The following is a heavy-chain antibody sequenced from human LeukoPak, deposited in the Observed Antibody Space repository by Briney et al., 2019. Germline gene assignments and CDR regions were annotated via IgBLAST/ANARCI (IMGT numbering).Heavy chain of an antibody. CDR2: IYPGDSDT. V-gene: IGHV5-51*01. CDR3: ARLARGYSYGRVFDY. Sequence: GESLKISCKGSGYSFTSYWIGWVRQMPGKGLEWMGIIYPGDSDTRYSPSFQGQVTISADKSISTAYPQWSSLKASDTAMYYCARLARGYSYGRVFDYWGQGTLVTVSS. D-gene: IGHD5-18*01. CDR1: GYSFTSYW. J-gene: IGHJ4*02.